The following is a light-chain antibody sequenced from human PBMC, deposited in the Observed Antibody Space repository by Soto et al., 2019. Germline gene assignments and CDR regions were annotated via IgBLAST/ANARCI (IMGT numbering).Light chain of an antibody. Sequence: DIQVTQSPVSLSASVGDRVTITCRTSQGISTYLNWYQQKAGDAPRLLISGASDLENGVPSRFSGSGSGADFTLTINSLRPEDFATYYCQQAYSKPYTFGQRTKLEI. CDR2: GAS. CDR1: QGISTY. J-gene: IGKJ2*01. V-gene: IGKV1-39*01. CDR3: QQAYSKPYT.